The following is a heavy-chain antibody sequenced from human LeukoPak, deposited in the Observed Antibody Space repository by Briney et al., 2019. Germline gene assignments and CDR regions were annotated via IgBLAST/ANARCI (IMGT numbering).Heavy chain of an antibody. D-gene: IGHD6-13*01. CDR1: GGTFSSYA. J-gene: IGHJ3*02. Sequence: ASVKVSCKASGGTFSSYAISWVRQAPGQGLEWMGGIIPIFGTANYAQKFQGRVTITADESTSTAYMDLSSLRSEDTAVYYCARQLVRAFDIWGQGTMVTVSS. V-gene: IGHV1-69*13. CDR2: IIPIFGTA. CDR3: ARQLVRAFDI.